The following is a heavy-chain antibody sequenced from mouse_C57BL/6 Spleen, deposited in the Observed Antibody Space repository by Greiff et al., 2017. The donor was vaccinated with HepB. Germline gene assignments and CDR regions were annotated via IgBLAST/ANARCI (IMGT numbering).Heavy chain of an antibody. CDR1: GFSFNTYA. CDR2: IRSKSNNYAT. D-gene: IGHD2-4*01. J-gene: IGHJ3*01. V-gene: IGHV10-1*01. Sequence: EVKLQESGGGLVQPKGSLKLSCAASGFSFNTYAMNWVRQAPGKGLEWVARIRSKSNNYATYYADSVKDRFTISRDDSESMLYLQMNNLKTEDTAMYYCVRQGYDYDGAWFAYWGQGTLVTVSA. CDR3: VRQGYDYDGAWFAY.